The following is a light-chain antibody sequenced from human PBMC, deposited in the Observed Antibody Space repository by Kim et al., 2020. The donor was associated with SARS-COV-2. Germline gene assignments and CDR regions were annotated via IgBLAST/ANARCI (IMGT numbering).Light chain of an antibody. CDR1: QSVLYSSNNKNY. V-gene: IGKV4-1*01. Sequence: RATINCKSSQSVLYSSNNKNYLAWYQQKPGQPPKLLIYWASTRESGVPDRFSGSGSGTDFTLTITSLQAEDVAFYYCQQYYTNPSFGGGTKVDIK. CDR2: WAS. CDR3: QQYYTNPS. J-gene: IGKJ4*01.